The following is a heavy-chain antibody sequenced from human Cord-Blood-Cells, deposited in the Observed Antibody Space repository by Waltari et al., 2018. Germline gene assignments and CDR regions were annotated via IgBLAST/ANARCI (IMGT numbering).Heavy chain of an antibody. V-gene: IGHV1-2*02. D-gene: IGHD7-27*01. J-gene: IGHJ6*02. CDR3: ARDLKSLGIPYYYYYGMDV. CDR2: INPNSGGT. Sequence: QVQLVQSGAEVKKPGASVKVSCKASGYTFTGYYMHWVRPAPGKGLEWMGCINPNSGGTNYAQNFQGRGTMTRDTSISTAYMELSRLRSDDTAVYYCARDLKSLGIPYYYYYGMDVWGQGTTVTVSS. CDR1: GYTFTGYY.